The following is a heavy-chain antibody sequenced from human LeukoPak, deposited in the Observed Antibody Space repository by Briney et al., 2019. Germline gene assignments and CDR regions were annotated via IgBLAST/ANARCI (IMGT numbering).Heavy chain of an antibody. J-gene: IGHJ4*02. CDR3: ARDRTDIVATSHFDY. Sequence: SETLSLTRTVSGGSVSSGSYYWSWIRQPPGKSLEWIGYIYYTGNTNYNPSLKSRVTISMDTSKNQFSLNLSSVTAADTAVYYCARDRTDIVATSHFDYWGQGTLVTVSS. D-gene: IGHD5-12*01. CDR2: IYYTGNT. CDR1: GGSVSSGSYY. V-gene: IGHV4-61*01.